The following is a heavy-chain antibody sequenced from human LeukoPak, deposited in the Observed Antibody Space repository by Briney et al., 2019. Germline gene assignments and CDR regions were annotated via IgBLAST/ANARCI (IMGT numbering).Heavy chain of an antibody. V-gene: IGHV4-34*01. CDR3: AGLSGVPGDPDY. J-gene: IGHJ4*02. CDR2: INHSGST. CDR1: GGSFSGYY. Sequence: SETLSLTCAVYGGSFSGYYWSWIRQPPGKGLEWIGEINHSGSTNYNPSLKSRVTISVDTSKNQFSLKVSSVTAADTAVYYCAGLSGVPGDPDYWGQGNLVTVAS. D-gene: IGHD3-10*01.